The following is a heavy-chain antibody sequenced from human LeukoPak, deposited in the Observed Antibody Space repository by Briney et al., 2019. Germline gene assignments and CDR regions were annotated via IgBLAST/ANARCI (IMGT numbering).Heavy chain of an antibody. J-gene: IGHJ6*02. CDR1: GFTFSSYG. CDR2: ISYDGSNK. D-gene: IGHD6-19*01. Sequence: GRSLRLSCAASGFTFSSYGMHWVRQAPGKRLEWVAVISYDGSNKYYADSVKGRFTISRDNSKNTLYLQMNSLRAEDTAVYYCAKDRRIAVAGHYYYGMDVWGQGTTVTVSS. CDR3: AKDRRIAVAGHYYYGMDV. V-gene: IGHV3-30*18.